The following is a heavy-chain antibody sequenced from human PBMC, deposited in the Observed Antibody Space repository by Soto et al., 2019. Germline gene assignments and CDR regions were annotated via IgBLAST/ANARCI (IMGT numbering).Heavy chain of an antibody. Sequence: VQLVQSGAEVRKPGSSVKVSCQVSGVTFSTSTITWVRQAPGQGLEWMGSIIPILGTAKSTQKFQGRVTITADESASVAYMELSSLTSEDTAVYYCARAGFVSGWNEFSGMDVWGQGTTVTSSS. CDR3: ARAGFVSGWNEFSGMDV. V-gene: IGHV1-69*11. CDR1: GVTFSTST. CDR2: IIPILGTA. J-gene: IGHJ6*02. D-gene: IGHD6-19*01.